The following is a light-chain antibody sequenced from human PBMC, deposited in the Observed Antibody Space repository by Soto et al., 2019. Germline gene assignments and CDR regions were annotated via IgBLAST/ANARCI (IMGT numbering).Light chain of an antibody. CDR2: EVS. CDR3: SSYTTTSTIYV. J-gene: IGLJ1*01. Sequence: QSALTQPPSASGSPGQSVTISCTGTSSDVGGYNYVSWYQQHPGKAPKLMIYEVSNRPPGISNRFSGSKSGNTASLTISGLQAEDEADYYCSSYTTTSTIYVFGTGTKLTVL. CDR1: SSDVGGYNY. V-gene: IGLV2-14*01.